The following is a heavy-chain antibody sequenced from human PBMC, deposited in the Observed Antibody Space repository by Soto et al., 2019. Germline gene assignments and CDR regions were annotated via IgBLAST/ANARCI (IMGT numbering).Heavy chain of an antibody. J-gene: IGHJ4*02. CDR2: ISSSSSTI. V-gene: IGHV3-48*01. CDR1: GFTFSSYA. D-gene: IGHD2-15*01. Sequence: PGGSLRLSCAASGFTFSSYAMHWVRQAPGKGLEWVSYISSSSSTIYYADSVKGRFTISRDNAKNSLYLQMNSLRAEDTAVYYCARGGGCSGGSCNFDYWGQGTLVTVSS. CDR3: ARGGGCSGGSCNFDY.